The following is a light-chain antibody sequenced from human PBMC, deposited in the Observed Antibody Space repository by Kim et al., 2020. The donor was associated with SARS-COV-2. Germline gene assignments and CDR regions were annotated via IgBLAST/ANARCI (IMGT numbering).Light chain of an antibody. CDR1: NTGSKN. CDR3: QVWDSSSVV. CDR2: NDK. Sequence: SYELTQPLSVSVALGQTARITCGGNNTGSKNVYWYQQKPGQAPVLVIYNDKNRPSGITERFSGSNSGNTATLTISRAQAGDEADYYCQVWDSSSVVFGGG. J-gene: IGLJ2*01. V-gene: IGLV3-9*01.